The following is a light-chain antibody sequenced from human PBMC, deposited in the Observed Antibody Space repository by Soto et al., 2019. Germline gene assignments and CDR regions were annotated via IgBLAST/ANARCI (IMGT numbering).Light chain of an antibody. CDR3: QQDYNLPWT. V-gene: IGKV3D-7*01. J-gene: IGKJ1*01. CDR2: GAS. CDR1: QFMSSNY. Sequence: EIVMTQSPATLSLSPGERATLSCRASQFMSSNYLSWYQQKPGQAPRLLIYGASTRATGIPDRFSGSGSETDFTLTISSLQPEDFAVYYCQQDYNLPWTFGHGTKVDIK.